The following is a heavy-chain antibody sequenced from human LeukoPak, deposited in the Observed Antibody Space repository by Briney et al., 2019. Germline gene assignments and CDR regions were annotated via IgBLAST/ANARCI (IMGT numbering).Heavy chain of an antibody. CDR2: INHSGST. CDR1: GGSISSYY. Sequence: SETLSLTCTVSGGSISSYYWSWIRQPPGKGLEWIGEINHSGSTNYNPSLKSRVTISVDTSKNQFSLKLSSVTAADTAVYYCARRLGSGWYGTYNWFDPWGQGTLVTVSS. CDR3: ARRLGSGWYGTYNWFDP. D-gene: IGHD6-19*01. J-gene: IGHJ5*02. V-gene: IGHV4-34*01.